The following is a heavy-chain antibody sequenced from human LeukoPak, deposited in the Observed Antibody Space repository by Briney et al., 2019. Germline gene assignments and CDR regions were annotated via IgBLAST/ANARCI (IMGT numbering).Heavy chain of an antibody. Sequence: KPGESLKISCKGSGYSFTCYWIGWVRQMPGKGLEWMGIIYPGDSDTRYSPSFQGQVTISADKSISTAYLQWSSLKASDTAMYYCARRRSRRFLDPGEFDPWGQGTLVTVSS. J-gene: IGHJ5*02. CDR3: ARRRSRRFLDPGEFDP. CDR2: IYPGDSDT. V-gene: IGHV5-51*01. CDR1: GYSFTCYW. D-gene: IGHD2/OR15-2a*01.